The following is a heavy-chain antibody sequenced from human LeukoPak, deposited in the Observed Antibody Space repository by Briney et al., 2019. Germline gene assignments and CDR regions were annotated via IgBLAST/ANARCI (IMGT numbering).Heavy chain of an antibody. V-gene: IGHV3-23*01. CDR2: ISGSGGST. J-gene: IGHJ4*02. CDR1: GFTFSSYA. D-gene: IGHD4-23*01. Sequence: RGSLRLSCAASGFTFSSYAMSWVRQPPGQGLEWVSAISGSGGSTYYADSVQGRFTISRDNSKNTLYLQMNSLRAEDTAIYYCAKDYGGNAGYFDYWGQGALVTVSS. CDR3: AKDYGGNAGYFDY.